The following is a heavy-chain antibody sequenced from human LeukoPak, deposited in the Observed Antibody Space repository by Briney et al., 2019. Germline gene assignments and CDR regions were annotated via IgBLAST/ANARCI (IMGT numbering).Heavy chain of an antibody. CDR1: GYSFNSYW. Sequence: GESLKISWRGSGYSFNSYWIGWVRQMSGEGLEWVGIIYAGDSDTRYSPSFQGQVTLSADKSNSTAYLQWSSLKASDPAMYYCARPTGGSGSYEYWGQGTLATVSS. CDR2: IYAGDSDT. J-gene: IGHJ4*02. CDR3: ARPTGGSGSYEY. D-gene: IGHD3-10*01. V-gene: IGHV5-51*01.